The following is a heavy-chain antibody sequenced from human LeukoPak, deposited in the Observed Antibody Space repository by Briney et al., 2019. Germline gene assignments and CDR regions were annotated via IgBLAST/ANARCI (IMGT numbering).Heavy chain of an antibody. V-gene: IGHV4-59*08. CDR3: ARGRHYDSSGFLDY. J-gene: IGHJ4*02. Sequence: PSETLSLTCTVPGGSISSYYWSWIRQPPGKGLEWIGYIYYSGSTNYNPSLKSRVTISVDTSKDQFSLKLSSVTAADAAVYYCARGRHYDSSGFLDYWGQGTLVTVSS. D-gene: IGHD3-22*01. CDR1: GGSISSYY. CDR2: IYYSGST.